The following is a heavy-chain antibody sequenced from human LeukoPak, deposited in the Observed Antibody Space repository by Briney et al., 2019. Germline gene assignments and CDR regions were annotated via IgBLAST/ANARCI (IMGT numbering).Heavy chain of an antibody. CDR1: GYTFTGYY. CDR2: INPNSGCT. V-gene: IGHV1-2*02. J-gene: IGHJ4*02. D-gene: IGHD6-13*01. Sequence: ASVKVSCKASGYTFTGYYMHWVRQAPGQGLGWMGWINPNSGCTNYAQKFQGRVTMTRDTSISTAYMELSRLRSDDTAVYNCARGGSSWYGPKVPIDYWGQGTLVTVSS. CDR3: ARGGSSWYGPKVPIDY.